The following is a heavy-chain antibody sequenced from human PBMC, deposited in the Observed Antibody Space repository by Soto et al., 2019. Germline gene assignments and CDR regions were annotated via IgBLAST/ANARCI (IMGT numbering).Heavy chain of an antibody. CDR3: ASSIAAAGYYYFDY. CDR1: GGSISSYY. J-gene: IGHJ4*02. CDR2: IYYSGST. Sequence: SETLSLTCPVSGGSISSYYLSWIRQPPGKGLEWIGYIYYSGSTSYNPSLKSRVTISVDTSKNQFSLKLSSVTAADTAVYYCASSIAAAGYYYFDYWGQGTLVTVSS. D-gene: IGHD6-13*01. V-gene: IGHV4-59*01.